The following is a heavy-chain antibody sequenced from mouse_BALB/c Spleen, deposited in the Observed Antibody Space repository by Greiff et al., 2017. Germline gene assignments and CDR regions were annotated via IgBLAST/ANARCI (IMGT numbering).Heavy chain of an antibody. J-gene: IGHJ4*01. CDR2: IYPGDGDT. CDR1: GYAFSSYW. V-gene: IGHV1-80*01. CDR3: ARELNYYAMDY. Sequence: QVQLQQSGAELVRPGSSVKISCKASGYAFSSYWMNWVKQRPGQGLEWIGQIYPGDGDTNYNGKFKGKATLTADKSSSTAYMQLSSLTSEDSAVYFCARELNYYAMDYWGQGTSVTVSS.